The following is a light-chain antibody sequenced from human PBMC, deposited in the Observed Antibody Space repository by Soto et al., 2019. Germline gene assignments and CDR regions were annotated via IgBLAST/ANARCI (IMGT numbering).Light chain of an antibody. CDR3: SSYTSSSTLYV. V-gene: IGLV2-14*03. J-gene: IGLJ1*01. Sequence: QSALTQPPSASGSPGQSVTISCTGTSSDVGGYNYVSWYQQHPGKAPKLMIYDVSNRPSGVSNRFSGSKSGNTASPTIFGLQAEDEADYYCSSYTSSSTLYVFGTGTKVTVL. CDR2: DVS. CDR1: SSDVGGYNY.